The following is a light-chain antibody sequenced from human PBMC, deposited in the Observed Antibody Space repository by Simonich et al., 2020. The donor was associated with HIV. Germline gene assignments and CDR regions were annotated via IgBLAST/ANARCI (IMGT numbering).Light chain of an antibody. J-gene: IGKJ3*01. Sequence: EIVMTQSPATLSVSPGERAPLSCRASQSISSNLAWYQQKPGQAPRLLIYGASTRATGIPARFSGRGSGTEFTLTISSLQSEDFAVYYCQQYGSSPAFGPGTKVDIK. V-gene: IGKV3D-15*02. CDR2: GAS. CDR1: QSISSN. CDR3: QQYGSSPA.